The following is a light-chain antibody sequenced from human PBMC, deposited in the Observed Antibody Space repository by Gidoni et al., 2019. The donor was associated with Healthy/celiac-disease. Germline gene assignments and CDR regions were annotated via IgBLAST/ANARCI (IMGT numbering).Light chain of an antibody. J-gene: IGKJ1*01. CDR2: GAS. CDR1: QRGNSN. V-gene: IGKV3-15*01. Sequence: EVETTKSLATLSVSPGESATLPSRASQRGNSNLAWYQQKPGQAPKLLIYGASTRATGVPARFSGSGSGTEFTLTISSLQSEDFAVYYCQQYNNWPQTFXQXTKVEIK. CDR3: QQYNNWPQT.